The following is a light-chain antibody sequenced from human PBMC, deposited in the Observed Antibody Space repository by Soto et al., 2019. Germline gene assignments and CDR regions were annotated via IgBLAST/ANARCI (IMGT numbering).Light chain of an antibody. V-gene: IGLV2-14*01. J-gene: IGLJ1*01. CDR1: SSDVGGYDY. CDR2: EVS. Sequence: HSVLAQPASVSVSPGQSITISCTGSSSDVGGYDYVSWYQHHPGKGPKLILYEVSNRPSGVSDRFSGSKSGNTASLSISGLQAEDEADYYCASYTSITTLYVFGTGTKVTVL. CDR3: ASYTSITTLYV.